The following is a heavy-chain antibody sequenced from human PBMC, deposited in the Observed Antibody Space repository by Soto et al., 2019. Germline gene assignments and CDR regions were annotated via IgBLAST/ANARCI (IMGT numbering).Heavy chain of an antibody. CDR3: AGALLTDGMDV. J-gene: IGHJ6*02. CDR2: IYYSGST. CDR1: GGSFSGYY. V-gene: IGHV4-31*11. Sequence: PSETLSLTCAVYGGSFSGYYWSWIRQHPGKGLEWIGYIYYSGSTYYNPSLKSRVTISVDTSKNQFSLKLSSVTAADTAVYYCAGALLTDGMDVWGQGTTVTVSS.